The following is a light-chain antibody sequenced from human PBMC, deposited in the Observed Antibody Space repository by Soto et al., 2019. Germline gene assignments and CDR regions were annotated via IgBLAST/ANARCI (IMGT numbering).Light chain of an antibody. V-gene: IGKV3-20*01. CDR3: QQYGNSPWT. CDR2: GVS. Sequence: IVLTQSPGTLSLSPGERATLSCRASQSVSSSYLAWYQQKPGQAPRLLIYGVSSRATGIPDRFSGSGSVTDFTLTISRLEPEDFAVYYCQQYGNSPWTFGQGTKVDIK. CDR1: QSVSSSY. J-gene: IGKJ1*01.